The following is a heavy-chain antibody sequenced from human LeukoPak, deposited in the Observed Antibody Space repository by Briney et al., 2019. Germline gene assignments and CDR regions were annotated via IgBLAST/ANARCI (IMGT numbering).Heavy chain of an antibody. CDR3: ARGPNSNWSGLDF. J-gene: IGHJ4*02. CDR1: GFSFSGHW. D-gene: IGHD6-6*01. CDR2: ISPTGSTT. Sequence: PGGSLRLSCIASGFSFSGHWMHWARQLPGEGLVWVSRISPTGSTTSYADSVKGRFTVSRDNAKNTLYLQVNNLRVEDTAVYYCARGPNSNWSGLDFWGQGTLLTVSS. V-gene: IGHV3-74*01.